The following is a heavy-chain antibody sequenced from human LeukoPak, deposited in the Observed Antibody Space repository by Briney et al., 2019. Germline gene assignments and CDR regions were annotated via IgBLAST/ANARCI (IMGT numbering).Heavy chain of an antibody. J-gene: IGHJ3*02. D-gene: IGHD3-16*01. CDR3: AKSHSNWGGLDAFEI. Sequence: GGSLRLSCAASGFTFSSYEMNWVRQAPGKGLEWVSYISGSGSTIYYADSVKGRFTISRDNAKNSLYLQMNRLRAEDTALYYCAKSHSNWGGLDAFEIRGQGTMVTVSS. CDR2: ISGSGSTI. CDR1: GFTFSSYE. V-gene: IGHV3-48*03.